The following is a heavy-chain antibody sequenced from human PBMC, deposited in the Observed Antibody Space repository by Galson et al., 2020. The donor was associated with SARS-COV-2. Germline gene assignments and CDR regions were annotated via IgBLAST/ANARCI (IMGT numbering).Heavy chain of an antibody. CDR1: GYTFSGYY. CDR3: ARDQKEWLLDGDMDV. Sequence: ASVKVSCKTSGYTFSGYYIHWVRQAPGQGLEWMGWINPNSGGTNYPQKFQGRVTMTRDTSMTTAYMELSRLRSDDTAVYYCARDQKEWLLDGDMDVWGQGTTVTVSS. J-gene: IGHJ6*02. CDR2: INPNSGGT. V-gene: IGHV1-2*02. D-gene: IGHD5-12*01.